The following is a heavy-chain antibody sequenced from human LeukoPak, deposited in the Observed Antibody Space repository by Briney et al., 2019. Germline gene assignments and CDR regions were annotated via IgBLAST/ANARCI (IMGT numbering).Heavy chain of an antibody. Sequence: PGGSLRLSCAASGFTFSSYAMSWVRQAPGKGLEWVSAISGSGGSTYYADSVQGRFTISRDNSKNTLYLQMNSLRAEDTAVYYCAKGSCSGGSCYSLSLIYWGQGTLVTVSS. V-gene: IGHV3-23*01. CDR1: GFTFSSYA. J-gene: IGHJ4*02. CDR2: ISGSGGST. D-gene: IGHD2-15*01. CDR3: AKGSCSGGSCYSLSLIY.